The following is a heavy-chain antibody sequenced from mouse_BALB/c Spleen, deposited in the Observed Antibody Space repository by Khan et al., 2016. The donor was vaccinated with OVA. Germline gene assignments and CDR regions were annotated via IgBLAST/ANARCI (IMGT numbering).Heavy chain of an antibody. CDR2: INTYTGEP. J-gene: IGHJ4*01. CDR3: ARPHFFSYVMAY. Sequence: QIQLVQSGPELKKPGETVKISCKASGYTFTNYGMNWMKQAPGKGLKWMGWINTYTGEPTYADDFKGRFAFSLETSASTAYLQINNLKNEDTATYFCARPHFFSYVMAYWGQGTSVTVSS. CDR1: GYTFTNYG. V-gene: IGHV9-3-1*01.